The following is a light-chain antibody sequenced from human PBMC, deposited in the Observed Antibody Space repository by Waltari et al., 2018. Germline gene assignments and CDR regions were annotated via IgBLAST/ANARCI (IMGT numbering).Light chain of an antibody. CDR2: DVS. CDR1: SSDVGRSTY. J-gene: IGLJ2*01. V-gene: IGLV2-11*01. Sequence: QSALTQPRSVSGSPGQSVTISCTGTSSDVGRSTYVSWYQQHPDKAPKRMIFDVSKRPSGVPGRFSGSQSGNTASLTISGLQAEDEADYYCSSYAGGFMLFGGGTKVTVL. CDR3: SSYAGGFML.